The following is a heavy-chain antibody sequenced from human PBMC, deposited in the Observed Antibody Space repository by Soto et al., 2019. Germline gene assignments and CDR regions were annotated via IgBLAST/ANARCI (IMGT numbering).Heavy chain of an antibody. J-gene: IGHJ6*02. V-gene: IGHV1-69*13. CDR2: IIPIFGTA. D-gene: IGHD2-8*01. CDR1: GGTFSSYA. CDR3: ARERGHCTSGVCSPDYYYGMDV. Sequence: SVKVSCKASGGTFSSYAISWVRQAPGQGLEWMGGIIPIFGTANYAQKFQGRVTITADESTSTAYMELSSLRSEDTAVYYCARERGHCTSGVCSPDYYYGMDVWGQGTTVTVSS.